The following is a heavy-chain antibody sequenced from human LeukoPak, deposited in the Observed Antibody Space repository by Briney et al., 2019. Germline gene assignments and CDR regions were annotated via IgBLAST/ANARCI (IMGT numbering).Heavy chain of an antibody. J-gene: IGHJ4*02. CDR3: AKQLGYCSDGSCYFPY. Sequence: PGGSLRLSCAVSGFTFSSSAMSWVRQAPGKGLGWVSAISNNGGYTYYADSVQGRFTISRDNSKSTMCLQMNSLRAEDTAVYYCAKQLGYCSDGSCYFPYWGQGTLVTVSS. CDR2: ISNNGGYT. CDR1: GFTFSSSA. V-gene: IGHV3-23*01. D-gene: IGHD2-15*01.